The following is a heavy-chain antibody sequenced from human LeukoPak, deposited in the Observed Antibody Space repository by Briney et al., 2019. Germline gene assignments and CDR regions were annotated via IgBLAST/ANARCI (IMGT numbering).Heavy chain of an antibody. V-gene: IGHV1-46*01. CDR2: INPSGGST. CDR3: ARDAANYYDSSGYYHYGGAY. J-gene: IGHJ4*02. Sequence: ASVKVSCKASGYTFTSYYMHWVRQTPGQGLEWMGIINPSGGSTSYAQKFQGRVIMTRDTSTSTVYMELSSLRSEDTAVYYCARDAANYYDSSGYYHYGGAYWGQGTLVTVSS. CDR1: GYTFTSYY. D-gene: IGHD3-22*01.